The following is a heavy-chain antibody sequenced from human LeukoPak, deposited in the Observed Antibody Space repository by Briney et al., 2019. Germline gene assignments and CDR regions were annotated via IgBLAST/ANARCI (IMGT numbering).Heavy chain of an antibody. CDR2: INSDGSSA. J-gene: IGHJ4*02. CDR1: GFTFSSYW. Sequence: GGSLRLSCAASGFTFSSYWMHWVRQAPGKGLVWVSRINSDGSSAGYADSVKGRFTISRDNAKNTLYLQMNSLRAEDTAVYYCASRAYYYGTGFDYWGQGTLVTVSS. V-gene: IGHV3-74*01. CDR3: ASRAYYYGTGFDY. D-gene: IGHD3-10*01.